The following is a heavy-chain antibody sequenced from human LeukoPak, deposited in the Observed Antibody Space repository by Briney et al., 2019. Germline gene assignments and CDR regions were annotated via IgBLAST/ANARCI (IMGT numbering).Heavy chain of an antibody. V-gene: IGHV5-51*01. J-gene: IGHJ3*01. CDR3: ARPNITSYYDSRGYDAFDV. D-gene: IGHD3-22*01. CDR1: GYKFNAYW. CDR2: IYPDDSDT. Sequence: GEYLKISCTGSGYKFNAYWIAWVRQMPGKRLEWMGIIYPDDSDTRYSPSFQGQVNISADKSVSIDSLQWSSLQASDTAMYSYARPNITSYYDSRGYDAFDVWGQGTMVIVSS.